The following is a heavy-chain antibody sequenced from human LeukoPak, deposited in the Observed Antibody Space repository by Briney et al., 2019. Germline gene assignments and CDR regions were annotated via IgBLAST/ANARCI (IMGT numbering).Heavy chain of an antibody. CDR1: GFTFSSYK. J-gene: IGHJ4*02. V-gene: IGHV3-21*06. CDR3: ARGGSSWFYFAY. CDR2: ISSSGTYI. D-gene: IGHD6-13*01. Sequence: GGSLRLSCAASGFTFSSYKMNWVRQAPGKGLEWVSSISSSGTYIYYADSVKGRFTISRDDAKNSLFLQMNSLRAEDTAVYYCARGGSSWFYFAYWGQGSLVTVSS.